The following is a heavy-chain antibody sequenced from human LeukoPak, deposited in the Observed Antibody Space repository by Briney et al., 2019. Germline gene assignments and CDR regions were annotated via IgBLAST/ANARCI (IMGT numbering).Heavy chain of an antibody. Sequence: PSETLSLTCTVSGGSISSGSFYWSWTRQPAGKGLEWIGRIHTGGSTNYNPSLKSRVTISVDTSKNQFSLKLSSMTAADTAVYYCARGRDGRSYYFDYWGQGSLVTVSS. CDR2: IHTGGST. J-gene: IGHJ4*02. CDR1: GGSISSGSFY. V-gene: IGHV4-61*02. D-gene: IGHD2-21*01. CDR3: ARGRDGRSYYFDY.